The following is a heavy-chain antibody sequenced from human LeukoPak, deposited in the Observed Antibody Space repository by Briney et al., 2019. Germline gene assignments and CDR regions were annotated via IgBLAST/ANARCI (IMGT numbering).Heavy chain of an antibody. CDR2: ISSRSSYI. V-gene: IGHV3-21*01. D-gene: IGHD6-19*01. CDR1: GFTLSSDS. CDR3: ARAYSSGWYPSLWGERWFDR. J-gene: IGHJ5*02. Sequence: GGSLRLSCAPSGFTLSSDSMNWVRQAPGKWLEWVSSISSRSSYIYYADSVTGRFTISRDNATNSLYLQMNSLRAEDTAVYYCARAYSSGWYPSLWGERWFDRWGQGTLVTVSS.